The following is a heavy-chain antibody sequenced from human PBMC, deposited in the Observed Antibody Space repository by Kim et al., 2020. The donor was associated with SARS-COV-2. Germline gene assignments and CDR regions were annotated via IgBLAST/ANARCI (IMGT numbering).Heavy chain of an antibody. V-gene: IGHV3-30-3*01. Sequence: GGSLRLSCAASGFRLNTYNIHWVRQAPGKGLEWVAVMSYYGGNNNYADSVKGRFTVSRDNSKSTMYLQVHSLRPDDTAVYYCARETDGGMSDPFDIWGQGTMVTVSS. J-gene: IGHJ3*02. CDR1: GFRLNTYN. CDR2: MSYYGGNN. CDR3: ARETDGGMSDPFDI.